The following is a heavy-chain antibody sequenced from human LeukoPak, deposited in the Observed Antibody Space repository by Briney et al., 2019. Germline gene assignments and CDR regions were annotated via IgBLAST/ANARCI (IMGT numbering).Heavy chain of an antibody. CDR3: ARGGRAAAGTVQYYFDY. D-gene: IGHD6-13*01. Sequence: SVKVSCKASGGTFSSYAISWVRQAPGQGLEWMGGIIPIFGTANYAQKFQGRVTITAAESTSTAYMELSSLRSEDTAVYYCARGGRAAAGTVQYYFDYWGQGTLVTVSS. J-gene: IGHJ4*02. CDR2: IIPIFGTA. V-gene: IGHV1-69*13. CDR1: GGTFSSYA.